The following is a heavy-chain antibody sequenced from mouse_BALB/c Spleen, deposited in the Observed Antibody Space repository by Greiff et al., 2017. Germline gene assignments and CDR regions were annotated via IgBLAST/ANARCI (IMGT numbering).Heavy chain of an antibody. V-gene: IGHV14-3*02. CDR1: GFNIKDTY. J-gene: IGHJ1*01. CDR2: IDPANGNT. D-gene: IGHD1-2*01. Sequence: EVQLQQSGAELVKPGASVKLSCTASGFNIKDTYMHWVKQRPEQGLEWIGRIDPANGNTKYDPKFQGKATITAHTSSNTAYLQLSSLTSEDTAVYYCARHYYGYWYFDVWGAGTTVTVSS. CDR3: ARHYYGYWYFDV.